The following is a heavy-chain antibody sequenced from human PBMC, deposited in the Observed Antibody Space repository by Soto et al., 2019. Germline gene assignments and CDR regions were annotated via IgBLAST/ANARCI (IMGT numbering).Heavy chain of an antibody. J-gene: IGHJ4*02. D-gene: IGHD3-10*01. V-gene: IGHV3-48*01. CDR2: INAVSTTI. CDR1: EFTFSTYS. Sequence: EVQLVESGGGLVQPGGSLRLSCVISEFTFSTYSMNWVRQAPGKGLEWVSYINAVSTTIFYADSVKGRFTVSRDNAKNSLFLQMNSLRVEDTAIYYCARVYGSGTGHWGQGTLVTVSS. CDR3: ARVYGSGTGH.